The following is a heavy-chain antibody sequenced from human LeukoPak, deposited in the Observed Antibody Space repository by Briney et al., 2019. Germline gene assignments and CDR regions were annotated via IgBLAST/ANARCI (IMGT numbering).Heavy chain of an antibody. CDR3: AKWARYCTNGVCYYFDY. D-gene: IGHD2-8*01. Sequence: PGGSLRLSCAASGFTFSSFPMSWVRQAPGKGLEWVSVISGGGVSTYYADSVKGRFTISRDNSKNTLYLQMNGLRAEDTAVYYCAKWARYCTNGVCYYFDYWGQGTLVTVSS. J-gene: IGHJ4*02. V-gene: IGHV3-23*01. CDR2: ISGGGVST. CDR1: GFTFSSFP.